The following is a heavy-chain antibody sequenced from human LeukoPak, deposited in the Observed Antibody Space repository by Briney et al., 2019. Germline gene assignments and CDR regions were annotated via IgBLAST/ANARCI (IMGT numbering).Heavy chain of an antibody. D-gene: IGHD3-10*01. CDR2: IYYSGNT. V-gene: IGHV4-39*01. CDR3: ARRMVRGGSLDY. J-gene: IGHJ4*02. Sequence: SETLSLTRTVSGGSISTSNYYWDWIRQPPGKGLEWIASIYYSGNTYYSPSLKSRVAISLDMSKNQFSLSLSSAAATDTGVYYCARRMVRGGSLDYWGQGTLVTVSS. CDR1: GGSISTSNYY.